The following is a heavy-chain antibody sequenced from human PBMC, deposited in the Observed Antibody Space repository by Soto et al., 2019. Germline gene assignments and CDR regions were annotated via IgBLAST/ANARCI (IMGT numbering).Heavy chain of an antibody. CDR3: XXXXXXSIFDI. V-gene: IGHV3-23*01. CDR1: GFPFSSYA. J-gene: IGHJ3*02. CDR2: ISVSGVLT. Sequence: EMQLLESGGGLVQPGGSLRLSCVASGFPFSSYAMSWVRQTPGQGLEWVSGISVSGVLTYYADSVKGRFTISRDNSNNTLXXXXXXXXXXXXXXXXXXXXXXXSIFDIWGQGTMVTVSA.